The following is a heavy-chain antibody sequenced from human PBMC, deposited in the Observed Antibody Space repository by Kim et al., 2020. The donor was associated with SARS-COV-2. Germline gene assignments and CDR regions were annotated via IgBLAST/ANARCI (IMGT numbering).Heavy chain of an antibody. D-gene: IGHD3-3*01. CDR2: IIPIFGTA. CDR3: ARGARITIFGALPEGWFDP. J-gene: IGHJ5*02. Sequence: SVKVSCKASGGTFSSYAISWVRQAPGQGLEWMGGIIPIFGTANYAQKFQGRVTITADESTSTAYMELSSLRSEDTAVYYCARGARITIFGALPEGWFDPWGQGTLVTVSS. V-gene: IGHV1-69*13. CDR1: GGTFSSYA.